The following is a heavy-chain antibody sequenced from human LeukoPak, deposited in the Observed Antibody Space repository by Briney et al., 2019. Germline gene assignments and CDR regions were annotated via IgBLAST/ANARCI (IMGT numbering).Heavy chain of an antibody. CDR2: IYYSGST. CDR1: GGSISSYY. CDR3: ARLTSSSSGSSFDY. J-gene: IGHJ4*02. D-gene: IGHD6-13*01. Sequence: SETLSLTCTVSGGSISSYYWSWIRQPPGKGLEWIGYIYYSGSTNYNPSLESRVTISVDTSKNQFSLKLSSVTAADTAVYYCARLTSSSSGSSFDYWGQGTLVTVSS. V-gene: IGHV4-59*08.